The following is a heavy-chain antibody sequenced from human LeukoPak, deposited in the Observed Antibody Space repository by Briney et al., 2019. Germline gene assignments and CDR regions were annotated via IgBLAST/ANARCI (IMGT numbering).Heavy chain of an antibody. CDR3: ARGQLTGDDELFDF. D-gene: IGHD7-27*01. V-gene: IGHV3-11*04. J-gene: IGHJ4*02. CDR1: GFIFSDYY. CDR2: ISNRNGII. Sequence: GGSLRLSCAASGFIFSDYYMGWIRQAPGKGLEWISYISNRNGIIYYADSVKGRFTISRDNAKNSLYLQINSLRAEDTALYYCARGQLTGDDELFDFWGQGTLATVSS.